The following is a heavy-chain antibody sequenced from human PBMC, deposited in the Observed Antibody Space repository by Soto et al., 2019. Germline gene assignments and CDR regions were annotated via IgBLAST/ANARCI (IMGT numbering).Heavy chain of an antibody. D-gene: IGHD1-7*01. J-gene: IGHJ4*02. CDR1: VFPFVIYA. CDR3: DREGNYPEL. V-gene: IGHV3-21*01. Sequence: PVGSLGLCCETSVFPFVIYAMNWFRQAPVKGLEWVSSISSSGSYIDYADSVEGRFAISRYDAKNSVFLEMTSLRVDDTAVYYCDREGNYPELWGKRTLVT. CDR2: ISSSGSYI.